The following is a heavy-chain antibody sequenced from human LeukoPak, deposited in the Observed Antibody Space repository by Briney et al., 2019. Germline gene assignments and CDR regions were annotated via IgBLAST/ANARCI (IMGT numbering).Heavy chain of an antibody. CDR3: AKGNAGPAARRDAFDI. CDR2: INWNSDSI. V-gene: IGHV3-9*03. J-gene: IGHJ3*02. CDR1: GFTFADYT. Sequence: PGGSLRLSCAASGFTFADYTIHWVRQAPGKGLEWVSGINWNSDSIGYADSVRGRFTISRDNAKNSLFLQMSSLRAEDMALYYCAKGNAGPAARRDAFDIWGQGTMVTVSS. D-gene: IGHD6-6*01.